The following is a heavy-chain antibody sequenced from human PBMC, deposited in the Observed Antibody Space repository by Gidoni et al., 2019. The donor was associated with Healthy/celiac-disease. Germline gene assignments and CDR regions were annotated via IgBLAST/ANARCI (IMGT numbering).Heavy chain of an antibody. D-gene: IGHD2-2*01. V-gene: IGHV1-3*01. CDR3: ATGYQFFDY. CDR1: GYTFTSYA. CDR2: INASNGNT. J-gene: IGHJ4*02. Sequence: QVQRVQSGAEAKKPGASAKVSGKASGYTFTSYAMHWARQAPGQGLEWMGWINASNGNTKYSQKFQGIVTITRDTSANTAYMELSSLRSEDTAVYYCATGYQFFDYWGQGTLVTVSS.